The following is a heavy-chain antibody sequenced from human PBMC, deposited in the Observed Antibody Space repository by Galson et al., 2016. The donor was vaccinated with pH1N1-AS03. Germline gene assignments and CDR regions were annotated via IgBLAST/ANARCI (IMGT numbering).Heavy chain of an antibody. V-gene: IGHV1-24*01. J-gene: IGHJ3*01. CDR1: GNTLTELS. Sequence: SVKVSCKVSGNTLTELSIQWVRQAPGEGLDWMGGFDPDNTETVYAQKFQGRVTMTEDTSTDTAYMELSSLRSGDTAKCYCVTTAYSFGLGSVDAFDVWGQGTKVTVSS. CDR2: FDPDNTET. D-gene: IGHD2/OR15-2a*01. CDR3: VTTAYSFGLGSVDAFDV.